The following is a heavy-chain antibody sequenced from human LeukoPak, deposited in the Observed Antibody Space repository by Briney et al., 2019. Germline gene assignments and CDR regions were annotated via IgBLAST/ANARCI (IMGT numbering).Heavy chain of an antibody. V-gene: IGHV3-11*01. CDR3: ARRAYSSGWYFFDY. J-gene: IGHJ4*02. Sequence: PGGSLRLSCAASGFTFSDYYMSWIRQAPGKGLEWVSYISSSGSTIYYADSVKGRFTISRDSAKNSLFLQMNSLRAEDTAVYYRARRAYSSGWYFFDYWGQGTLVTVSS. CDR2: ISSSGSTI. D-gene: IGHD6-19*01. CDR1: GFTFSDYY.